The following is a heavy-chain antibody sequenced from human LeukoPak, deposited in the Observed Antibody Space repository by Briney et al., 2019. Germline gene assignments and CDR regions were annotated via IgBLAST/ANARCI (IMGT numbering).Heavy chain of an antibody. J-gene: IGHJ4*02. CDR1: GFTFSSYA. CDR3: AKLPYFAYFDY. D-gene: IGHD3-9*01. CDR2: ISGSGGSI. V-gene: IGHV3-23*01. Sequence: QPGGSLRLSCAASGFTFSSYAMNWVRQAPGKGLEWVSAISGSGGSIYYADSVKGRFTISGDNSKNTLYLQMNSLRAEDTAVYHCAKLPYFAYFDYWGQGTLVSVSS.